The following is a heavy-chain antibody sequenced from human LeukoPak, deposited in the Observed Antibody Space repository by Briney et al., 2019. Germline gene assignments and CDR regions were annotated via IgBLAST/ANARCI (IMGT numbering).Heavy chain of an antibody. CDR1: GFTSIAYA. D-gene: IGHD5/OR15-5a*01. CDR3: AKSTRSGDY. CDR2: ISGSGGST. J-gene: IGHJ4*02. V-gene: IGHV3-23*01. Sequence: GGSLRLSCVGSGFTSIAYALTWARQAPGKGLEWVSAISGSGGSTYYADSVKGRFTISRDNSKNTLYLQMNSLRAEDTAVYYCAKSTRSGDYWGQGTLVTVSS.